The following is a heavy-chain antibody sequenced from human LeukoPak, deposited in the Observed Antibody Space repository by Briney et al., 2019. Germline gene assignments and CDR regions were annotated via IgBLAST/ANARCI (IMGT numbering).Heavy chain of an antibody. CDR3: ARESSGYDFTYHYYYMDV. CDR2: IYSSGST. Sequence: PSETLSLTCTVSGGSISSGTYYWSWIRQPAGKGLEWIGRIYSSGSTNYNPSLKSRATISVDTSKNQFSLKLTSVTAADTAVYYCARESSGYDFTYHYYYMDVWGKGTTVTVSS. V-gene: IGHV4-61*02. J-gene: IGHJ6*03. CDR1: GGSISSGTYY. D-gene: IGHD5-12*01.